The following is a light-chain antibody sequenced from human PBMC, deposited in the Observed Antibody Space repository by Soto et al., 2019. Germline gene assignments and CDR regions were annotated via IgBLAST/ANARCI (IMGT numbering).Light chain of an antibody. Sequence: EIVLTQSSGTLSLSPGERATLSCRASQSVSSSFLAWYQQKPGQAPRLLIYGASSRATGIPDRFSGSGSGTDFTLTISRLEPEDVAVYYCQQYCSSPLTFGGGTKVEIK. CDR1: QSVSSSF. V-gene: IGKV3-20*01. J-gene: IGKJ4*01. CDR2: GAS. CDR3: QQYCSSPLT.